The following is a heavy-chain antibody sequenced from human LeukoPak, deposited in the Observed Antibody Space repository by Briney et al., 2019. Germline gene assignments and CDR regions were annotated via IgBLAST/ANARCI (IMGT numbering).Heavy chain of an antibody. Sequence: GGSLRLSCAASGFTFSSYSMTWVRQAPGKGLEWVSSISSSSSYIYYADSVKGRFTISRDNAKNSLYLQMNSLRAEDTAVYYCARAHGYSSSSFDYWGQGTLVTVSS. D-gene: IGHD6-13*01. J-gene: IGHJ4*02. CDR2: ISSSSSYI. CDR3: ARAHGYSSSSFDY. V-gene: IGHV3-21*01. CDR1: GFTFSSYS.